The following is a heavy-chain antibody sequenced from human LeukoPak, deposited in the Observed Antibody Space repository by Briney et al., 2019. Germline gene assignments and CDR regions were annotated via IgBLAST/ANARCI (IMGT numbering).Heavy chain of an antibody. CDR1: SYAFTNYG. Sequence: ASVKVSCKASSYAFTNYGITWVRRAPGQGLERMGWITTKNGKTKYAQIFQSRVTMTIDTSTNTAYLELRSLRSDDTAVYYCARGINFDPLTGYSEGFDYWGQGTQVTVSS. CDR2: ITTKNGKT. CDR3: ARGINFDPLTGYSEGFDY. V-gene: IGHV1-18*01. J-gene: IGHJ4*02. D-gene: IGHD3-9*01.